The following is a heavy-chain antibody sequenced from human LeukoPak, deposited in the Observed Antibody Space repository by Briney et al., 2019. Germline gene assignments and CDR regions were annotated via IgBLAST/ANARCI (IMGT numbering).Heavy chain of an antibody. CDR1: GFTFSNYG. CDR2: ISGSGRNT. V-gene: IGHV3-23*01. D-gene: IGHD4-17*01. Sequence: GGSLRLSCAASGFTFSNYGMIWVRQAPGEGLEWVSAISGSGRNTYYADSVKGRFTISRDNSKNTLYLQMNSLRAEDTAVYYCAREGYGDYGDAFDIWGQGTMVTVSS. J-gene: IGHJ3*02. CDR3: AREGYGDYGDAFDI.